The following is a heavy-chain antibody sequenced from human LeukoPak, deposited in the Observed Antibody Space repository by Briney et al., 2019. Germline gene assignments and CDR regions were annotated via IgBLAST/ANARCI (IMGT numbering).Heavy chain of an antibody. V-gene: IGHV3-33*01. D-gene: IGHD2-15*01. CDR3: ARVGYCSGGSCYGADH. CDR2: IWYDGSKM. Sequence: GGSLRLSCAASGFTFSSYGMHWVRQAPGKGLEWVAAIWYDGSKMYYADSVKGRFTISRDNPKNTLYLQMNSLRDEDTAVYYCARVGYCSGGSCYGADHWGQGTLVTVSS. CDR1: GFTFSSYG. J-gene: IGHJ4*02.